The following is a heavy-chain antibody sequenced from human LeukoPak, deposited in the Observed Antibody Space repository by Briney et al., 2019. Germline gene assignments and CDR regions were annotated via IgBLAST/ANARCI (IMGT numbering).Heavy chain of an antibody. J-gene: IGHJ4*02. Sequence: PGGSLRLSCAVSGLTFSTYWMHWVRQAPGKGLVWVSRINSDGSDTTYADSVKGRFTISRDNAKNTLYLQMNSPRAEDTAVYYCARVGSSSWSSLHYWGLGTLVTVSS. CDR3: ARVGSSSWSSLHY. CDR1: GLTFSTYW. V-gene: IGHV3-74*01. D-gene: IGHD6-13*01. CDR2: INSDGSDT.